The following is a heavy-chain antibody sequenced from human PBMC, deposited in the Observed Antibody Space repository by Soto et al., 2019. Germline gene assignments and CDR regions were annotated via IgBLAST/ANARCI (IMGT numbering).Heavy chain of an antibody. Sequence: EVQLVESGGGLVQPGGSLRLSCAASGFTFSSYWMSWARQAPGKGLEWVANIKQDGSEKYYVDSVKGRFTISRDNAKNSLYLQMNSLRAEDTAVYYCAREDQALYSSSWYDYWGQGTLVTVSS. CDR2: IKQDGSEK. J-gene: IGHJ4*02. CDR3: AREDQALYSSSWYDY. D-gene: IGHD6-13*01. CDR1: GFTFSSYW. V-gene: IGHV3-7*05.